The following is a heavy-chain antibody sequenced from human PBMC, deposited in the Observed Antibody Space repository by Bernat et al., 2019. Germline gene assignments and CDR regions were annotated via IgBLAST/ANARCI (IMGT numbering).Heavy chain of an antibody. CDR1: GFTFSSYS. J-gene: IGHJ4*02. Sequence: QVQLVESGGGVVQPGRSLRLSCAASGFTFSSYSMHWVRQAPGKGLEWVAVIWYDGSNKYYADSVKGRFTIYRDNSKNTLDLQMNSLRAEDTAVYYCARVEGSSGWSFDCWGQGTLVTVSS. CDR3: ARVEGSSGWSFDC. V-gene: IGHV3-33*01. D-gene: IGHD6-19*01. CDR2: IWYDGSNK.